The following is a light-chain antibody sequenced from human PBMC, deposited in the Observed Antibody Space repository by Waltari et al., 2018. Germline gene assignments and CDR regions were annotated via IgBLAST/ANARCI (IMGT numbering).Light chain of an antibody. CDR1: QSVDRY. CDR3: QQRRNWPIT. CDR2: DAS. J-gene: IGKJ3*01. Sequence: EIVLTQSPATLSLSPGESATLSCRASQSVDRYLAWYQQKPGQAPRLLIYDASNRATGIPARFSGSGSGTDFTLTISSLDPEDFAVYYCQQRRNWPITFGPGTKVDIK. V-gene: IGKV3-11*01.